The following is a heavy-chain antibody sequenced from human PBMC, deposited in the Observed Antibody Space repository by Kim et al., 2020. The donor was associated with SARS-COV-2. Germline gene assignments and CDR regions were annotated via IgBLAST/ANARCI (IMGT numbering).Heavy chain of an antibody. J-gene: IGHJ4*02. D-gene: IGHD6-13*01. Sequence: AGSVKGRSDISRDNARNSLHLQMNRLRAEDTAFYYCAKGVGSGIAAAGLDYWGQGTLVTVSS. V-gene: IGHV3-9*01. CDR3: AKGVGSGIAAAGLDY.